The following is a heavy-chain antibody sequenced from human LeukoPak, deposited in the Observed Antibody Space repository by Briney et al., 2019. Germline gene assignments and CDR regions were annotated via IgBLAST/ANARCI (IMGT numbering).Heavy chain of an antibody. V-gene: IGHV3-53*01. CDR1: GFTVSTNY. CDR2: IYSGGST. Sequence: GGSLRLSCAASGFTVSTNYMSWVRQAPGKGLEWVSVIYSGGSTHYAESVKGRFTTSRDNSKNTVYLQMNSVRAEDTAVYYCARDYESSGSNGAFDIWGQGTMVTVSS. D-gene: IGHD6-19*01. J-gene: IGHJ3*02. CDR3: ARDYESSGSNGAFDI.